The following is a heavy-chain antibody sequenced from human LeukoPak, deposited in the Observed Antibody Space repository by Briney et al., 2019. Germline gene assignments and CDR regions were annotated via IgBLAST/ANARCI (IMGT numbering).Heavy chain of an antibody. CDR1: GYTFTSYD. D-gene: IGHD2-2*01. Sequence: ASVKVSCKASGYTFTSYDINWVRQATGQGLEWMGWMNPNSGNTGYAQKFQGRVTMTRNTSISTAYMELSSLRSEDTAVYYCATFPEGAAIPFDPWGQGTLVTVSP. CDR2: MNPNSGNT. CDR3: ATFPEGAAIPFDP. J-gene: IGHJ5*02. V-gene: IGHV1-8*01.